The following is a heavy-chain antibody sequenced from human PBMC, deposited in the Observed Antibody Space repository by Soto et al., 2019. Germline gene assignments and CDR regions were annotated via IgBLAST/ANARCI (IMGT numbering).Heavy chain of an antibody. J-gene: IGHJ4*02. D-gene: IGHD2-21*02. CDR2: INPSGGDT. CDR1: GYTFSSYY. Sequence: QVQLVQSGAEVKKPGASVKVSCKASGYTFSSYYMNWVRQAPGQGLEWLGIINPSGGDTTYAQRFLARVTMTTDTSTRTVHMELGSLTSAATAVYYCARCRAIVVVTAPYDHWGQGTLVTVSS. V-gene: IGHV1-46*03. CDR3: ARCRAIVVVTAPYDH.